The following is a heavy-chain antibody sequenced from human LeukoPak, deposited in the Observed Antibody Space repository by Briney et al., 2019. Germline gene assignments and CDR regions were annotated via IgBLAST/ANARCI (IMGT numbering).Heavy chain of an antibody. CDR1: GGSFSGDY. V-gene: IGHV4-34*01. CDR3: ARNFDS. CDR2: INESGST. J-gene: IGHJ5*01. Sequence: SETLSLTCAVYGGSFSGDYWSWIRQPPGKGLEWIGDINESGSTNYHPSLKSRVTMSVDTSNNHFSLRLTSLTAADTAVYYCARNFDSWGQGTLVTVSS.